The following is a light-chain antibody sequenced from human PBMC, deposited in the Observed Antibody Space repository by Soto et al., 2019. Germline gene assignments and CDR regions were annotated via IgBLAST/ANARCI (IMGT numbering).Light chain of an antibody. V-gene: IGLV2-23*03. CDR3: CSYTISSTFA. J-gene: IGLJ3*02. CDR2: EGS. Sequence: QSALTQPASVSGSPGQSITISCTGTSSDIGSYNLVSWYQQHPGKAPKLMIYEGSERPSGISNRFSGSKSGNTASLTISGLQAEDEADYYCCSYTISSTFAFVGGTKLTVL. CDR1: SSDIGSYNL.